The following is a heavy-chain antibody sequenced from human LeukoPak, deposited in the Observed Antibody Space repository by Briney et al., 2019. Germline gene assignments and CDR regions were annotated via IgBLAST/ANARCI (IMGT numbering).Heavy chain of an antibody. Sequence: GGSLTLSCFDYGFTFDDFCMRWLPPLPGQGLEWVGGINWDGGSTFYADSVKGRFIISRDNAKNSLFLQMNSLRVEDTALYYCARDLSSNWYNFAYWGQGTLVTVSS. CDR2: INWDGGST. D-gene: IGHD6-13*01. CDR3: ARDLSSNWYNFAY. J-gene: IGHJ4*02. CDR1: GFTFDDFC. V-gene: IGHV3-20*04.